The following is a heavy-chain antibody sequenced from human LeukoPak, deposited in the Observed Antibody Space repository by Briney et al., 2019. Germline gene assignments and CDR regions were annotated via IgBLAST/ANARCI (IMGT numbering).Heavy chain of an antibody. V-gene: IGHV4-30-4*01. D-gene: IGHD4-17*01. J-gene: IGHJ6*02. Sequence: SQTLSLTCTVSGGSISSGDYYWSWIRQPPGKGLEWIGYIYYSGSTYYNPSLKSRVTISVDTSKNQFSLKLSSVTAADTAVYYCARDAPDDYGDYGPRGYGMDVWGQGTTVTVSS. CDR3: ARDAPDDYGDYGPRGYGMDV. CDR1: GGSISSGDYY. CDR2: IYYSGST.